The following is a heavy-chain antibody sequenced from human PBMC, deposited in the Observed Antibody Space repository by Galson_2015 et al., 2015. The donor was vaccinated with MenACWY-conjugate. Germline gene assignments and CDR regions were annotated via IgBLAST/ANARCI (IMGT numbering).Heavy chain of an antibody. CDR1: GFTFSSYS. D-gene: IGHD5-18*01. CDR2: ISSSSTI. Sequence: SLRLSCAASGFTFSSYSMNWVRQAPGKGLEWVSDISSSSTIYYAASVKGRFTISSDNAKNSLYLQMNSLRDEDTAVYYCARDPGYSYGYYSDYGIDVWGQGTTVTVSS. V-gene: IGHV3-48*02. J-gene: IGHJ6*02. CDR3: ARDPGYSYGYYSDYGIDV.